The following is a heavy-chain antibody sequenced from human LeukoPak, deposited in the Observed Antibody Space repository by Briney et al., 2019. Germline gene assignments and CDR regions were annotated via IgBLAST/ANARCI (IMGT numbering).Heavy chain of an antibody. CDR3: ASAGDYHRLGY. J-gene: IGHJ4*02. V-gene: IGHV3-21*01. Sequence: GGSPRLSCAASGFTFSSYSMNWVRQAPGKGLEWVSSISSSSYIYYADSVKGRFTISRDNAKNSLYLQMNSLRAEDTAVYYCASAGDYHRLGYWGQGTLVTVSS. D-gene: IGHD4-17*01. CDR2: ISSSSYI. CDR1: GFTFSSYS.